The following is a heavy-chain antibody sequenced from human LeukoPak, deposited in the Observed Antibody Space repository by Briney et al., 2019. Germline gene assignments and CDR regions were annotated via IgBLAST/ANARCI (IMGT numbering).Heavy chain of an antibody. CDR1: GFTFSSYA. V-gene: IGHV3-23*01. Sequence: GGSLRLSCAASGFTFSSYAMSWVRQAPGKGLEWVSAISGSGGSTYYADSVKGRFTISRDNSKNTLYLQMNSLRAGDTAVYYCAKDKHPSNYYDYVWGSYRLIDYWGQGTLVTVSS. J-gene: IGHJ4*02. D-gene: IGHD3-16*02. CDR2: ISGSGGST. CDR3: AKDKHPSNYYDYVWGSYRLIDY.